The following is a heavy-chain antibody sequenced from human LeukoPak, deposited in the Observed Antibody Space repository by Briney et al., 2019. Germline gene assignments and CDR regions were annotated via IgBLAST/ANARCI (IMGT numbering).Heavy chain of an antibody. J-gene: IGHJ5*02. CDR1: GYTFIGYY. Sequence: ASVKVSCTTSGYTFIGYYVHWVRQAPGQGLEWMGRIDPNRDDRRYAPKFQDRVTMTKDTSITTAYMELRNLTSDDTAVYYCARRYRSSEMWFGHWGQGTRVIVSS. D-gene: IGHD5-24*01. V-gene: IGHV1-2*02. CDR2: IDPNRDDR. CDR3: ARRYRSSEMWFGH.